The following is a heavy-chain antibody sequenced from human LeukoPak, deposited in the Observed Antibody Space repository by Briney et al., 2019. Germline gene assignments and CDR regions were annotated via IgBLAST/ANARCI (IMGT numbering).Heavy chain of an antibody. J-gene: IGHJ4*02. V-gene: IGHV3-21*01. CDR2: ISSSSSYI. CDR3: ASWSDSSGYFDY. CDR1: GFTFSSYS. D-gene: IGHD3-22*01. Sequence: GGSLRLSCAASGFTFSSYSMNWVRQAPGKGLEWVSSISSSSSYIYYADSVKGRFTISRDNAKNSLYLQMNGLRAEDTAVYYCASWSDSSGYFDYWGQGTLVTVSS.